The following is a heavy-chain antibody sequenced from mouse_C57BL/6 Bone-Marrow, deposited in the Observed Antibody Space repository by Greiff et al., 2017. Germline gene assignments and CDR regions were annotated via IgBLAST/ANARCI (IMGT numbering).Heavy chain of an antibody. Sequence: QVHVKQSGAELARPGASVKLSCKASGYTFTSYGISWVKQRTGQGLEWIGEIYPRSGNTYYNEKFKGKATLTADKSSSTAYMELRSLTSEDSAVYFCAIYGNYAWFAYWGQGTLVTVSA. CDR3: AIYGNYAWFAY. CDR2: IYPRSGNT. V-gene: IGHV1-81*01. CDR1: GYTFTSYG. J-gene: IGHJ3*01. D-gene: IGHD2-1*01.